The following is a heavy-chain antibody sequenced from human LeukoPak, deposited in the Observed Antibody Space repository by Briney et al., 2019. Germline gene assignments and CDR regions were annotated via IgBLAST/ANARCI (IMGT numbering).Heavy chain of an antibody. CDR2: ISSSSSTI. J-gene: IGHJ4*02. V-gene: IGHV3-48*01. Sequence: GGSLRLSCAASGFTFSSYSMNWVRQAPGKGLEWVSYISSSSSTIYYADSVKGRFTISRDNAKNSLYLQMNSLRAEDTAVYYCARDTGIAVAGTLFDYWGQGTLVTVSS. D-gene: IGHD6-19*01. CDR1: GFTFSSYS. CDR3: ARDTGIAVAGTLFDY.